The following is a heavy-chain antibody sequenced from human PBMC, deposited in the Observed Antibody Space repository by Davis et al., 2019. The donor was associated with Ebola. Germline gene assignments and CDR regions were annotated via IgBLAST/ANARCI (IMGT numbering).Heavy chain of an antibody. CDR2: MNPNSGNA. Sequence: AASVKVSCKASGYTFTSYDINWVRQATGQGLEWMGWMNPNSGNAGYAQKFQGRVTMTRNTSISTAYMELSSLRSEDTAVYYCARDRIVATIRGSVYSWFDPWGQGTLVTVSS. CDR1: GYTFTSYD. D-gene: IGHD5-12*01. J-gene: IGHJ5*02. CDR3: ARDRIVATIRGSVYSWFDP. V-gene: IGHV1-8*01.